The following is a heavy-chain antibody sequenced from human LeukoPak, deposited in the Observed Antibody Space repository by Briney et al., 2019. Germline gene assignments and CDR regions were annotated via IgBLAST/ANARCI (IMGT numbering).Heavy chain of an antibody. CDR2: ISWNSGSI. Sequence: GGSLRLSCAASGLTFVNHPLTWARQAPGKGWEWSSGISWNSGSIGYADSVKGRFTISRDNAKNSLYLQMNSLRAEDTALYYCARGYCSSTSCYTDYWGQGTLVTVSS. CDR1: GLTFVNHP. V-gene: IGHV3-9*01. D-gene: IGHD2-2*02. CDR3: ARGYCSSTSCYTDY. J-gene: IGHJ4*02.